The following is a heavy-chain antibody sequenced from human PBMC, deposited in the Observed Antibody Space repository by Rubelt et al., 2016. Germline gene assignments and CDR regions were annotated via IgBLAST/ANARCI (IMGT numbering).Heavy chain of an antibody. V-gene: IGHV1-46*01. J-gene: IGHJ5*02. Sequence: QVQLVQSGAEVKKPGASVKVSCKASGYTFTSYYMHWVRQAPGQGLEWMGIINPSGGSTSYGQKFKGKVTKTRDTSTSTGYMDRSSLRSEDTAVYYCARSPRYDFEDNWFDPWGQGTLVTVSS. D-gene: IGHD3-3*01. CDR3: ARSPRYDFEDNWFDP. CDR1: GYTFTSYY. CDR2: INPSGGST.